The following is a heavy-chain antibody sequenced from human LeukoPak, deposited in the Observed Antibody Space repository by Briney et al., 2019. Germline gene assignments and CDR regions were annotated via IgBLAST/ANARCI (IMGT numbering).Heavy chain of an antibody. CDR2: INTNTGNP. Sequence: ASVKVSCKASGYTFTSYAMNWVRQAPGQGLEWMGWINTNTGNPTYAQGFTGRFVFSLDTSVSTAYLQISSLKAEDTAVYYCARVALAPYYYYGMDVWGQGTTVTVSS. CDR3: ARVALAPYYYYGMDV. J-gene: IGHJ6*02. CDR1: GYTFTSYA. V-gene: IGHV7-4-1*02.